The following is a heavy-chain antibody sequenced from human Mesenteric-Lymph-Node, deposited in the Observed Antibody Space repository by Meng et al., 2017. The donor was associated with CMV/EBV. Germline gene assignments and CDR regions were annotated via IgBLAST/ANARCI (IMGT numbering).Heavy chain of an antibody. CDR1: GFTFSSYA. Sequence: GESLKISCAASGFTFSSYAMHWVRQAPGKGLEWVAVISYDGSNKYYADSVKGRFTISRDNSKTTLYLQMNSLRAEDTAVYYCARSTAPRDYYYYGMDVWGQGTTVTVSS. CDR2: ISYDGSNK. CDR3: ARSTAPRDYYYYGMDV. V-gene: IGHV3-30*04. J-gene: IGHJ6*02. D-gene: IGHD2-21*02.